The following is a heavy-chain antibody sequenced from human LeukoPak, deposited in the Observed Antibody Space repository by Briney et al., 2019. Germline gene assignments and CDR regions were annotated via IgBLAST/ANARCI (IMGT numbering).Heavy chain of an antibody. J-gene: IGHJ4*02. Sequence: GASVKVSCKASGYTFTGYYMHWVRQALGQGLEWMGWINPNSGGTNYAQKFQGRVTMTRDTSISTAYMELSRLRSDDTAVYYCARSRGMTTVTLYYFDYWGQGTLVTVSS. D-gene: IGHD4-17*01. CDR3: ARSRGMTTVTLYYFDY. V-gene: IGHV1-2*02. CDR2: INPNSGGT. CDR1: GYTFTGYY.